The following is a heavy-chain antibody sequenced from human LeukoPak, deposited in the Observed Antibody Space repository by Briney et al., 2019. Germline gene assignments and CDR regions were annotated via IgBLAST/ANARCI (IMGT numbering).Heavy chain of an antibody. Sequence: SETLSLTCTVSGGSISTYYWSWLRQTPGKGLEWIGFIYNSGSTNYNPSLKSRVTILVDTSKNQFSLKLSSVTAADTAVYYCGRHRAPNPWGQGTLVTVSS. CDR2: IYNSGST. CDR1: GGSISTYY. CDR3: GRHRAPNP. V-gene: IGHV4-59*08. J-gene: IGHJ5*02.